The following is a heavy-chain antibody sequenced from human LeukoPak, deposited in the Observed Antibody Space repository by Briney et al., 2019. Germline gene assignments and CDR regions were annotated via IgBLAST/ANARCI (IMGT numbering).Heavy chain of an antibody. CDR1: GFTFSSYA. Sequence: GGSLRLSCAASGFTFSSYAMSWVRQAPGKGLEWVAVISYDGSNKYYADSVKGRFTISRDNSKNTLYLQMNSLRAEDTAVYYCARPVAGKGLVDYWGQGTLVTVSS. V-gene: IGHV3-30-3*01. CDR3: ARPVAGKGLVDY. J-gene: IGHJ4*02. CDR2: ISYDGSNK. D-gene: IGHD6-19*01.